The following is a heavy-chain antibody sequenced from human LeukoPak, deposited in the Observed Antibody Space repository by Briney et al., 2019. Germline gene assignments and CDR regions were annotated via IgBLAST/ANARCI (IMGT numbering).Heavy chain of an antibody. J-gene: IGHJ4*01. CDR2: ITSSSSYI. Sequence: GGSLRLSCAASGISVSSNYMNWVRQAPGKGLEWVSSITSSSSYIYYADSVKGRFTISRDNAKNSLYLQMNSLRAEDTALYYCARDYYDSRDDYWGHGTLVTVSS. V-gene: IGHV3-21*01. CDR3: ARDYYDSRDDY. CDR1: GISVSSNY. D-gene: IGHD3-22*01.